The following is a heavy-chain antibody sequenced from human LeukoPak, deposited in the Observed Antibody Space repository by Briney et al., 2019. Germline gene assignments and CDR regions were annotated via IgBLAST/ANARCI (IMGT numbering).Heavy chain of an antibody. V-gene: IGHV4-4*09. CDR1: GASITNFY. CDR3: ASLKVSVVLGAISYYMDV. Sequence: SETLSLTCTVSGASITNFYWSWLPRPPGKGLEWIGYIYPSGTTNYNPSLQSRVTMSLDTSKNQLSLWLSSVTAADTAVYFCASLKVSVVLGAISYYMDVWAKGPRSPSP. J-gene: IGHJ6*03. CDR2: IYPSGTT. D-gene: IGHD4/OR15-4a*01.